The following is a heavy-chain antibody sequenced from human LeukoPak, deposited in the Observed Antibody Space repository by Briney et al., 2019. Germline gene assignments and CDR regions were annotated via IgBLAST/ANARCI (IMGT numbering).Heavy chain of an antibody. V-gene: IGHV3-30*18. J-gene: IGHJ6*02. CDR2: ISYHGRTT. CDR1: GFTFSSYG. Sequence: GGSLRLSCAVSGFTFSSYGMHWVRQTPGKGLEWVAIISYHGRTTWYVDSVKGRFTISRDNSKNTLHLQMNSLRTEDAAVYYCAKERSWSSGWYYYYYGMDVWGQGTTVTVSS. CDR3: AKERSWSSGWYYYYYGMDV. D-gene: IGHD6-19*01.